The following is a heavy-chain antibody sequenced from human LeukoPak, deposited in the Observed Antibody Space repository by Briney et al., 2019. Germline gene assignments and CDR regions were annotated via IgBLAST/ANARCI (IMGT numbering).Heavy chain of an antibody. J-gene: IGHJ4*01. CDR1: GGSISIPSYS. Sequence: PSETLSLTCTVSGGSISIPSYSWGWVRQPPGKGLEWIGAIYCESAYYNPSLKSRVTISVDTSKNQFSLNLTSVTAADTAVYYCARHWNLLYYFDYWGHGTLVTVSS. CDR2: IYCESA. D-gene: IGHD1-1*01. CDR3: ARHWNLLYYFDY. V-gene: IGHV4-39*01.